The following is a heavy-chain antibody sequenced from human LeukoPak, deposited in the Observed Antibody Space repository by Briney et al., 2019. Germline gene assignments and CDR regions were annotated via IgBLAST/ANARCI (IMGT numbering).Heavy chain of an antibody. D-gene: IGHD3-9*01. V-gene: IGHV3-21*06. CDR2: ISSSSSYI. CDR3: ARDTYDILTGYYKWAFDI. Sequence: GGSLRLSCAASGFTFSSYTMNWVRQAPGKGLEWVSSISSSSSYIYYVDSVKGRFTISRDNAKNSLYLQMNSLRAEDTAVYYCARDTYDILTGYYKWAFDIWGQGTIVTASS. J-gene: IGHJ3*02. CDR1: GFTFSSYT.